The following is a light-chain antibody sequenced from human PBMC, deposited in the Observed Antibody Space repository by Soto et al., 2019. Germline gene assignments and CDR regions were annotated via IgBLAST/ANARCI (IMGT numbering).Light chain of an antibody. Sequence: QSVLTQPPSASGTPGQRVTISCSGSSSNIGSNTVNWYQQLPGTAPKLLIYSNSQRPSGVPDRFSGSKSGTSASLAISGLQSEDEADYYCAAWDDSLNAFDVFGTGTKLTVL. CDR2: SNS. J-gene: IGLJ1*01. V-gene: IGLV1-44*01. CDR1: SSNIGSNT. CDR3: AAWDDSLNAFDV.